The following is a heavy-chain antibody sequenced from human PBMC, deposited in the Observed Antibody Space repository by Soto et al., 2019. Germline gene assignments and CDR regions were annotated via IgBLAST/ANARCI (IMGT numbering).Heavy chain of an antibody. Sequence: EVQLVESGGSLVQPGGSLRLSCAASGFTFSAYWMNWVRQAPGKGLEWVANIKEDGSEKQYVDSVKGRFTISRDNAKNLVYLQMNSLRVEDTALYYCTKPPPRAVNPADSWGQGTLVTVSS. V-gene: IGHV3-7*01. J-gene: IGHJ4*02. CDR2: IKEDGSEK. CDR3: TKPPPRAVNPADS. D-gene: IGHD4-17*01. CDR1: GFTFSAYW.